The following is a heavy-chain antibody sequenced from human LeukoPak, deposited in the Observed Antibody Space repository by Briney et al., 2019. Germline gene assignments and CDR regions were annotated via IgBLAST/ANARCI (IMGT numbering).Heavy chain of an antibody. CDR2: IYYSGTT. V-gene: IGHV4-59*01. D-gene: IGHD3-9*01. CDR3: ARVFGWFNAFDI. Sequence: SETLSLTCTVSGGSISSYYWSWIRQPPGKGLEWIGYIYYSGTTNYNPSLKSRVTISVDTSKNQFSLKLKSVTAADTAVYYCARVFGWFNAFDIWGQGTMVTVSS. CDR1: GGSISSYY. J-gene: IGHJ3*02.